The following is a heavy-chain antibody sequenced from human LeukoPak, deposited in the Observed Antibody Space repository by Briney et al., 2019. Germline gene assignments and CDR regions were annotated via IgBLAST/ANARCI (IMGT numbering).Heavy chain of an antibody. D-gene: IGHD1-26*01. CDR3: ARGSPVPDY. CDR1: GGSISTYY. Sequence: SETLSLTCTVSGGSISTYYWSWVRQPPGKGLESIGYIYYSGSTSYNPSLKSRVTISVDTSKNQFSLKLSSVTAADTAVYYCARGSPVPDYWGQGTLVTVSS. V-gene: IGHV4-59*01. J-gene: IGHJ4*02. CDR2: IYYSGST.